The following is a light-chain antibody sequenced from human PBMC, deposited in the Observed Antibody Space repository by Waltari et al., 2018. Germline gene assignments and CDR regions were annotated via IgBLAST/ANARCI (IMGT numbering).Light chain of an antibody. CDR2: DVS. Sequence: QSALTQPASVSGSPGQSITISCTGTSSDVGGYTYVSWYQQPPGKAPKLMIYDVSKRPSGVSNSFSGSKSGNTASLTIAGLQAEDEADYYCCSYAGTSTVVFGGGTKLTVL. CDR1: SSDVGGYTY. J-gene: IGLJ2*01. V-gene: IGLV2-23*02. CDR3: CSYAGTSTVV.